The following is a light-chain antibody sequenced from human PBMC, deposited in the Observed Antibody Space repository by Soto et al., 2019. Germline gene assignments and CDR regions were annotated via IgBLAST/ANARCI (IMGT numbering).Light chain of an antibody. V-gene: IGKV1-27*01. Sequence: DIQMTQSPSSLSASVGDRVTISCRASQVINNYLAWYQQRPGKGPKLLIYGASTLQSGVPSRFSGSGSGTDFTLTIRSLQPEDVATYYCQKYNIAPPVTFGPGTTVHV. CDR2: GAS. J-gene: IGKJ3*01. CDR3: QKYNIAPPVT. CDR1: QVINNY.